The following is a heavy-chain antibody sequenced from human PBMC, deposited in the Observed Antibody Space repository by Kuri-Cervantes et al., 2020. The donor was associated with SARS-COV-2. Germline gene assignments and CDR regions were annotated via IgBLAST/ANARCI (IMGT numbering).Heavy chain of an antibody. V-gene: IGHV3-74*01. J-gene: IGHJ4*02. CDR1: GFTFSSYW. CDR2: INSDGSST. CDR3: ARSSIAASPGIDY. D-gene: IGHD6-6*01. Sequence: GGSLRLSCAASGFTFSSYWMHWVRQAPGKGLVWVSRINSDGSSTSYADSVKGRFTISRDNAKNLLYLQMNSLRAEDTAVYYCARSSIAASPGIDYWGQGTLVTVSS.